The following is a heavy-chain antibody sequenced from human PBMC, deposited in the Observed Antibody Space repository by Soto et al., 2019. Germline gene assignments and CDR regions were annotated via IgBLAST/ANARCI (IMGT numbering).Heavy chain of an antibody. V-gene: IGHV1-2*04. CDR2: INPNSGGT. D-gene: IGHD4-17*01. Sequence: GASVKVSCKASGYTFTGYYMHWVRQAPGQGLEWMGWINPNSGGTNYAQKFQGWVTMTRDTSISTAYMELSSLRSEDTAVYYCATAEISGDLLFYWGQGTLVTVSS. J-gene: IGHJ4*02. CDR3: ATAEISGDLLFY. CDR1: GYTFTGYY.